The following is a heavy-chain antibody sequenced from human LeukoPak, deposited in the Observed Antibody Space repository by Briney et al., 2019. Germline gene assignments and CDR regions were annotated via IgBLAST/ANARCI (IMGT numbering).Heavy chain of an antibody. CDR1: GYSFSNYW. CDR2: INPDDSNT. J-gene: IGHJ3*02. D-gene: IGHD3-10*01. V-gene: IGHV5-51*01. Sequence: GESLKISCKGSGYSFSNYWIAWVRQMPGKGMEWMGIINPDDSNTRYSPSFQGQVTISADNSISIASLQWSSLKASDTAMYYCARTNLWFGELDAFDIWGQGTLVTVSS. CDR3: ARTNLWFGELDAFDI.